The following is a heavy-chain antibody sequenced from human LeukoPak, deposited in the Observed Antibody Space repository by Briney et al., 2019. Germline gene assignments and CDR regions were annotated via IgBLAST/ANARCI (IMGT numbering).Heavy chain of an antibody. CDR1: GFNFNSYW. CDR2: IQQDGSEK. J-gene: IGHJ3*02. V-gene: IGHV3-7*01. D-gene: IGHD2-2*01. CDR3: ARDCSSTSCYGRPTFDI. Sequence: PGGSLRLSCAASGFNFNSYWMNWVRQAPGKGLEWVANIQQDGSEKYYVDSVKGRFTISRDNAKNSLYLQMNSLRAEDTAVYYCARDCSSTSCYGRPTFDIWGQGTMVTVSS.